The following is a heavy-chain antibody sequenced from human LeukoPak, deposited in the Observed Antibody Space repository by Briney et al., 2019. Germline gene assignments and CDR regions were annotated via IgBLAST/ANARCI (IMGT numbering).Heavy chain of an antibody. CDR2: LYPAGDT. D-gene: IGHD4-17*01. CDR1: GITVSDNY. CDR3: ARVHFPYGDFDY. Sequence: GGSLRLSCAASGITVSDNYMSWVRQTPGKGLEWVSTLYPAGDTYFADSVRGRFTISRDISKNTVYLQMGSLRAEDTAVYFCARVHFPYGDFDYWGQGALVTVSS. V-gene: IGHV3-53*01. J-gene: IGHJ4*02.